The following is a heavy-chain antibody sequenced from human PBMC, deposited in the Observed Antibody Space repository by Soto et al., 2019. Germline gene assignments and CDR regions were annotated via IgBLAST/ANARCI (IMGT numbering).Heavy chain of an antibody. CDR2: ISAYNGNT. CDR1: GYTFTSYG. CDR3: ARKLGYCSGGSCYAENWFDP. Sequence: GASVKVSCKASGYTFTSYGISWVRPAPGQGLEWMGWISAYNGNTNYAQKLQGRVTMTTDTSTSTAYMELRSLRSDDTAVYYCARKLGYCSGGSCYAENWFDPWGQGTLVTVSS. V-gene: IGHV1-18*01. J-gene: IGHJ5*02. D-gene: IGHD2-15*01.